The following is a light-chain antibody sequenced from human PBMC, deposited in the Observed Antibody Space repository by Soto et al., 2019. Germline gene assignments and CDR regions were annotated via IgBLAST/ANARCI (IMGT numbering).Light chain of an antibody. J-gene: IGKJ1*01. CDR1: QSISSY. V-gene: IGKV1-39*01. CDR2: AAS. Sequence: DIQMTQSPSSLSASVGDRVTITCGAGQSISSYLNWYQQKPGKAPKLLIYAASSLQSGVPSRFSGSGSGTDFTLTISSLQPEDFATYYCQQSYSTPVTFGQGTKVDIK. CDR3: QQSYSTPVT.